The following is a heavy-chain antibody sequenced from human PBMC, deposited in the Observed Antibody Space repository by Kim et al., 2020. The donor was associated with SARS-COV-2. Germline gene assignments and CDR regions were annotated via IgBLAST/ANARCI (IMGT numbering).Heavy chain of an antibody. CDR2: IYYSGST. V-gene: IGHV4-31*03. Sequence: SETLSLTCTVSGGSISSGGYYWSWIRQHPGKGLEWIGYIYYSGSTYYNPSLKSRVTISVDTSKNQFSLKLSSVTAADTAVYYCAREGGLLWWSIRPETWYFDLWGRGTLVTVSS. CDR3: AREGGLLWWSIRPETWYFDL. J-gene: IGHJ2*01. CDR1: GGSISSGGYY. D-gene: IGHD2-21*01.